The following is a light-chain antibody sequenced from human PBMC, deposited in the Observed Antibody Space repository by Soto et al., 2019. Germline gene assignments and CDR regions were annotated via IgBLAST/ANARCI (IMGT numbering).Light chain of an antibody. Sequence: IQMTQSPSTLSASVGDRVTITCRASQSVSGWLTWYQQKSGKAPLLLIYKATSLASGVPSRFSGSESGTEFTLTISSLQPDDFATYYCQQYNSHYTFGQGTKVDIK. V-gene: IGKV1-5*03. CDR2: KAT. CDR1: QSVSGW. CDR3: QQYNSHYT. J-gene: IGKJ2*01.